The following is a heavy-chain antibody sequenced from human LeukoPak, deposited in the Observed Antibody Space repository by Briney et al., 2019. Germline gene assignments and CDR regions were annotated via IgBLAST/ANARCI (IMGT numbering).Heavy chain of an antibody. Sequence: PGGSLRLSCAASGFTFSSYAMSWVRQAPGKGLEWVSAISGSGGSTYYADSVKGRFTISRDNSKNTLYLQMNSLRAEDTAVYYCASSSSWFDYYYYYMDVWGKGTTVTVSS. V-gene: IGHV3-23*01. D-gene: IGHD6-13*01. CDR2: ISGSGGST. J-gene: IGHJ6*03. CDR3: ASSSSWFDYYYYYMDV. CDR1: GFTFSSYA.